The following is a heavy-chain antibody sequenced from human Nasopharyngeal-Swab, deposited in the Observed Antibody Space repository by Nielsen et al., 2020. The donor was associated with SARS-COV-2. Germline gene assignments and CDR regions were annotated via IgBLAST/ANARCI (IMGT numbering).Heavy chain of an antibody. CDR1: GFTFSSYS. J-gene: IGHJ6*02. D-gene: IGHD1-14*01. CDR3: ARDGPEPWSYYYYYGMDV. Sequence: GGSLRLSCAASGFTFSSYSMNWVRQAPGKGLEWVSSISSNSRYIYYADSVKGRFTISRDNAKNSLYLQMNSLRAEDTAVYYCARDGPEPWSYYYYYGMDVWGQGTTVTVSS. CDR2: ISSNSRYI. V-gene: IGHV3-21*01.